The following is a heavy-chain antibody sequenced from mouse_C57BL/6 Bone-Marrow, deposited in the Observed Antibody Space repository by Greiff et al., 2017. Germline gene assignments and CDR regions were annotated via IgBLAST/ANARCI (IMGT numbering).Heavy chain of an antibody. D-gene: IGHD1-1*01. J-gene: IGHJ2*01. Sequence: VQLQESGAELVRPGSSVKLSCKASGYTFTSYWMHWVKQRPIQGLEWIGNIDPSDSETHYNQKFKDKATLTVDKSSSTAYMQLSSLTSEDSAVYYCARGGVYYYGSSYYFDYWGQGTTLTVSS. V-gene: IGHV1-52*01. CDR1: GYTFTSYW. CDR3: ARGGVYYYGSSYYFDY. CDR2: IDPSDSET.